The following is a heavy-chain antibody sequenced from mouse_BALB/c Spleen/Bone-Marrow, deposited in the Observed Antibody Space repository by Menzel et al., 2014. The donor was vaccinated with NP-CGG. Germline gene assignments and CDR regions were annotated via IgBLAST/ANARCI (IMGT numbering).Heavy chain of an antibody. Sequence: DVMLVESGGGLVQPGGSLKLSCATSGLTFSDYYMYWVRQTPEKRLEWVAYISNGGGSTYYPDTVKGRFTISRDNAKNTLYLQMSRLKSEDTAMYYCARHNYDETWFAYWGQGTLVTVSA. V-gene: IGHV5-12*02. CDR3: ARHNYDETWFAY. J-gene: IGHJ3*01. CDR1: GLTFSDYY. CDR2: ISNGGGST. D-gene: IGHD2-4*01.